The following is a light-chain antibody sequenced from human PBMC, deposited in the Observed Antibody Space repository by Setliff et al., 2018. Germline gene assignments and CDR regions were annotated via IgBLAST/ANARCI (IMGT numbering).Light chain of an antibody. CDR2: AVS. J-gene: IGLJ1*01. Sequence: QSVLTQHASVSGSPGQSITISCSGTSSDVGSYDLVSWYQQHPGKAPKLIIYAVSDRPSGVSNRFSGSKSGNTASLTISGLQTEDEADYYCNAYTSGSTDVFGTGTKGTVL. V-gene: IGLV2-14*03. CDR3: NAYTSGSTDV. CDR1: SSDVGSYDL.